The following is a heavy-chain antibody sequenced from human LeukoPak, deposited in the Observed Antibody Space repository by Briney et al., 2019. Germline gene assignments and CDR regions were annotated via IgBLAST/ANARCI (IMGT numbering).Heavy chain of an antibody. V-gene: IGHV1-18*01. CDR1: GYTFTSYG. J-gene: IGHJ6*02. CDR3: ARDGGYSYGYYYYYGMDV. D-gene: IGHD5-18*01. CDR2: ISAYNGNT. Sequence: ASVKVSCKASGYTFTSYGISWVRQAPGQGLEWVGWISAYNGNTNYAQKLQGRVTMTTDTSTSTAYMELRSLRSDDTAVYYCARDGGYSYGYYYYYGMDVWGQGTTVTVSS.